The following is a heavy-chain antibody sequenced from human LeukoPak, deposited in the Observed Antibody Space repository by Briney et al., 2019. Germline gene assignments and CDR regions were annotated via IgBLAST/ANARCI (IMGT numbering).Heavy chain of an antibody. Sequence: SVKVSCKVSGGTFSSYAISWVRQAPGQGLEWMGGIIPIFGTANYAQKFQGRVTITADESTSTAYMELSSLRSEDTAVYYCARRSCGGDCYNELYFDYWGQGTLVTVSS. V-gene: IGHV1-69*13. CDR2: IIPIFGTA. D-gene: IGHD2-21*01. J-gene: IGHJ4*02. CDR3: ARRSCGGDCYNELYFDY. CDR1: GGTFSSYA.